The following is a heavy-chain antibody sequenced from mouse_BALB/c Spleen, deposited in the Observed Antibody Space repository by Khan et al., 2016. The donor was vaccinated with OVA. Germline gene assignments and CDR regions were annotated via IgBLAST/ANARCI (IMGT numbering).Heavy chain of an antibody. CDR1: GYSITGGYS. Sequence: EVQLQESGPGLVKPSQSLSLTCSVTGYSITGGYSWSWIRQFPGNKLEWMGYISYDGSNNYNPSLKNRISITRDTSKNQFFLKLNSVTTEDTATYYCARGGVVVPYWYSDVWGAGTTVTVSS. D-gene: IGHD1-1*01. V-gene: IGHV3-6*02. CDR3: ARGGVVVPYWYSDV. J-gene: IGHJ1*01. CDR2: ISYDGSN.